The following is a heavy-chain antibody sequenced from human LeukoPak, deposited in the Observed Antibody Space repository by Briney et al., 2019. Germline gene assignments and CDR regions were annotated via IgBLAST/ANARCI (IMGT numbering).Heavy chain of an antibody. CDR1: GYTFTSYP. CDR3: ARVSDDSGWNFDY. Sequence: GASVKVSCKASGYTFTSYPMHWVRQAPGQRPEWMGWINAGTGNRKYSQKFQDRVTITRETSATTAYMELSSLTSEDTAVYYCARVSDDSGWNFDYWGQGTLVTVSS. D-gene: IGHD6-19*01. V-gene: IGHV1-3*01. J-gene: IGHJ4*02. CDR2: INAGTGNR.